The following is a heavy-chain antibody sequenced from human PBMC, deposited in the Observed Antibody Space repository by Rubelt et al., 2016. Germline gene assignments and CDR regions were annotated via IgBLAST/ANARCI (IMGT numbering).Heavy chain of an antibody. D-gene: IGHD3-22*01. V-gene: IGHV3-23*04. CDR3: YTLTVTVVVIPN. CDR2: ISGSGGFT. Sequence: VESGGALVQPGGSLRLSCAASGFTFSNYAMNWVRQAPGKGLEWVSSISGSGGFTYYADSVKGRFTISRDNSKITLYLQMNSLRAEDAAVYYCYTLTVTVVVIPNWGQGTLVTVSS. CDR1: GFTFSNYA. J-gene: IGHJ1*01.